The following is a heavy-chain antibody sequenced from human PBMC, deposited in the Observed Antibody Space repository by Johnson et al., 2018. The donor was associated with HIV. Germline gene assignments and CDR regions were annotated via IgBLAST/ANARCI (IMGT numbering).Heavy chain of an antibody. D-gene: IGHD6-13*01. CDR1: GFIVSSNY. CDR2: IYSSGST. CDR3: ARAGSSWYDDAFGI. J-gene: IGHJ3*02. Sequence: VQLVESGGGLVQPGGSLRLSCAASGFIVSSNYMNWVRQAPGKGLEWVSVIYSSGSTYYADSVKGRFTISRDNSKNTLYLQMNSLRAEDTAVYYCARAGSSWYDDAFGIWGQGTMVTVSS. V-gene: IGHV3-66*02.